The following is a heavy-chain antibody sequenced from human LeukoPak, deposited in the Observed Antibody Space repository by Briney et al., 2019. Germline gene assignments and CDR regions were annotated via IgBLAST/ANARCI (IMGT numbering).Heavy chain of an antibody. CDR2: ISYDGTKK. CDR1: GFTFSTYA. CDR3: AKGRTSGYYAHFDQ. J-gene: IGHJ4*02. V-gene: IGHV3-30*18. D-gene: IGHD3-22*01. Sequence: PGGSLRLSCGASGFTFSTYAMHWVRQAPGKGLECVSVISYDGTKKDYADSVKGRFTISRDNSKNTLYLQMNSLRAEDTAVYYCAKGRTSGYYAHFDQWGQGTQVTVSS.